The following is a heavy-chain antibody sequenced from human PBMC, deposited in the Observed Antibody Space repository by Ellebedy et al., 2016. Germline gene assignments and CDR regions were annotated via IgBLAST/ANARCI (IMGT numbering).Heavy chain of an antibody. D-gene: IGHD1-26*01. J-gene: IGHJ5*02. CDR3: ARTWEQRISGYHRGFDP. CDR1: GGSFSGYY. V-gene: IGHV4-34*01. Sequence: SETLSLTCAVYGGSFSGYYWSWIRQPPGKGLEWIGEINHSGSTNYNPSLKSRVTISVDTSKNQFSLKLSSVTAADTAVYYCARTWEQRISGYHRGFDPWGQGTLVTVSS. CDR2: INHSGST.